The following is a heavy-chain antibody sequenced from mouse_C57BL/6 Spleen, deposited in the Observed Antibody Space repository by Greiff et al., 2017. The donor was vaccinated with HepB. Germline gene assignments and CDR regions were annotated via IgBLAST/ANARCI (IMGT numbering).Heavy chain of an antibody. CDR3: ARLPHYGSSYWAMDY. CDR2: IDPSDSET. D-gene: IGHD1-1*01. Sequence: QVQLQQPGAELVRPGSSVKLSCKASGYTFTSYWMHWVKQRPIQGLEWIGNIDPSDSETHYNQKFKDKATLTVDKSSSTAYMQLSSLTSEDSAVYYCARLPHYGSSYWAMDYWGQGTSVTVSS. V-gene: IGHV1-52*01. CDR1: GYTFTSYW. J-gene: IGHJ4*01.